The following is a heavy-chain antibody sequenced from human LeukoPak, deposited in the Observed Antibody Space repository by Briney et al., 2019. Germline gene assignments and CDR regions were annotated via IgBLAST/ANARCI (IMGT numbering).Heavy chain of an antibody. J-gene: IGHJ4*02. D-gene: IGHD3-9*01. CDR2: IKSDGYST. CDR1: GFTISTYW. Sequence: GGSLRLSCEASGFTISTYWMHWVRQAPGKGLVWVSRIKSDGYSTLYADSVKGRFTISRDNAKNTLYLQMNSLRAEDTAVYYCAKSHSYDILTGYFGVDLGGYYFDYWGQGTLVTVSS. V-gene: IGHV3-74*01. CDR3: AKSHSYDILTGYFGVDLGGYYFDY.